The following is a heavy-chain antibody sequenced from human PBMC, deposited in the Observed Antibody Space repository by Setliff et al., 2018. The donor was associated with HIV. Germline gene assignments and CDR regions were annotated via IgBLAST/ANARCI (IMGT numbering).Heavy chain of an antibody. Sequence: LKISCAASGFTFSYHAMTWVRQAPGKGLEWVSGISGSGDSTYYTASVKGRFIISRDNSKDILSLQMNSVRAEDTGLYFCAKDYTATFWEYNWFDLWGQGILVTVSS. V-gene: IGHV3-23*01. J-gene: IGHJ5*02. D-gene: IGHD3-3*01. CDR1: GFTFSYHA. CDR3: AKDYTATFWEYNWFDL. CDR2: ISGSGDST.